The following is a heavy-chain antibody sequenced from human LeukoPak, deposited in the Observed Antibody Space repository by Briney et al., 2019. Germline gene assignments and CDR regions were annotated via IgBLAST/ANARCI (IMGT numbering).Heavy chain of an antibody. Sequence: GGSLRLSCAASGFTFSSYWMSWVRQAPGKGLEGVANIKQDGSEKYYVDSVKGRFTISRDNAKNSLYLQMNSLRAEDTAVYYCARDQWELLAWFDPWGQGTLVTVSS. J-gene: IGHJ5*02. CDR3: ARDQWELLAWFDP. V-gene: IGHV3-7*01. CDR1: GFTFSSYW. D-gene: IGHD1-26*01. CDR2: IKQDGSEK.